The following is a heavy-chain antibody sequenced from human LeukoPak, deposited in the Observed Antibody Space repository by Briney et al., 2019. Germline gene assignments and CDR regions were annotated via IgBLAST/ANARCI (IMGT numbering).Heavy chain of an antibody. V-gene: IGHV3-33*01. D-gene: IGHD5-18*01. J-gene: IGHJ3*02. Sequence: GGSLRLSCAASGFTFSSYGMHWVRQAPGKGLEWVAVIWYDGSNKYYADSVKGRFTISRDNSKNTLYLQMNSLRAEETAVYYCATDSRGYSSGHDAFDIWGQGTMVTVSS. CDR3: ATDSRGYSSGHDAFDI. CDR2: IWYDGSNK. CDR1: GFTFSSYG.